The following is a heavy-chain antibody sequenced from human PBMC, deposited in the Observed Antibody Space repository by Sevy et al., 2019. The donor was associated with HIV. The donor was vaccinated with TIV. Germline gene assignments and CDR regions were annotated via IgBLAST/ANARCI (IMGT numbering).Heavy chain of an antibody. V-gene: IGHV3-11*01. CDR2: ISSSGSTI. CDR1: GFTFSDYY. D-gene: IGHD2-2*01. Sequence: GGSLRLSCAASGFTFSDYYMSWIRQAPGKGLEWVSYISSSGSTIYYADSVKGRFTISRDNAKNSLYLQMNSLRAEDTAVYYCARDCNSASCLWGLDVWGQGTTVTVSS. CDR3: ARDCNSASCLWGLDV. J-gene: IGHJ6*02.